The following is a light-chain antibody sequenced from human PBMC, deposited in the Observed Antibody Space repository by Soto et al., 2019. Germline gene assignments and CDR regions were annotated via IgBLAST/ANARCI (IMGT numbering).Light chain of an antibody. CDR3: QQYNNWPPIT. CDR2: DAS. Sequence: DIQMTQSPSTLSASVGDSVTITCRASQSIGTWLAWYQQRPGKAPRLLIYDASTLDSGVPSRFSGSGSGTEFTLTIRSLQSEDFAVYYCQQYNNWPPITFGQGTRLEIK. CDR1: QSIGTW. J-gene: IGKJ5*01. V-gene: IGKV1-5*01.